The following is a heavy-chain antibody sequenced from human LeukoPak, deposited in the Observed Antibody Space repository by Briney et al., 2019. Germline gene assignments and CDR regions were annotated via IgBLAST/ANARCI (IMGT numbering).Heavy chain of an antibody. Sequence: PGGSLRLSCAASGFTFRSYGMSWVRQAPGKGLEWVSAIRGSGGSTYYADSVKGRFTISRDNSKNTLYLQMNSLRAEDTAVYYCASLRPEVDPWGQGTLVTVSS. CDR3: ASLRPEVDP. CDR1: GFTFRSYG. J-gene: IGHJ5*02. V-gene: IGHV3-23*01. CDR2: IRGSGGST. D-gene: IGHD5/OR15-5a*01.